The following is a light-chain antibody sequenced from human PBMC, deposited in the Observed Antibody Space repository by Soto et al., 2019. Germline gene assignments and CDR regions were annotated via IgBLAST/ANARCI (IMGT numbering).Light chain of an antibody. V-gene: IGLV7-46*01. Sequence: QAVVTQEPSLTVSPGGTVTLTCGSSTGAVTSGHYAYWLQQKPGQAPRTLIYDTTNKHSWTPARFSGSLLGGKAALTLSGAQPYDDADYYCLLSYNGASVVAAVVFGGGTKLTVL. CDR3: LLSYNGASVVAAVV. J-gene: IGLJ2*01. CDR2: DTT. CDR1: TGAVTSGHY.